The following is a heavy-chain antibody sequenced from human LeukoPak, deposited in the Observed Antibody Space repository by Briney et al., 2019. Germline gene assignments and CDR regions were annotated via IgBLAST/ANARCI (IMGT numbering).Heavy chain of an antibody. CDR3: AKGPLLGSGYHPGD. D-gene: IGHD3-22*01. CDR2: IYSGGST. CDR1: GITVSSNY. Sequence: PGGSLRLSCAASGITVSSNYMSWVRQAPGKGLEWVSVIYSGGSTYYADSVKGRFTISRDYSKNTLHLQMNSLRVEDTAIYYCAKGPLLGSGYHPGDWGQGILVIVSS. J-gene: IGHJ4*02. V-gene: IGHV3-53*01.